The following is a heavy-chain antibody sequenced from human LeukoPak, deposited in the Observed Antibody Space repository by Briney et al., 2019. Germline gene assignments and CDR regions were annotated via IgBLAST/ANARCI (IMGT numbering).Heavy chain of an antibody. CDR3: ASWLGYCSGGSCYSFPDY. D-gene: IGHD2-15*01. J-gene: IGHJ4*02. Sequence: SETLSLTCTVSGVSISSSSYYWGWLRQPPGKGLEWIGSIYYSGSTYYNPSLKSRVTISVDTSKNQFSLKLSSVTAADTAVYYCASWLGYCSGGSCYSFPDYWGQGTLVTVSS. CDR1: GVSISSSSYY. CDR2: IYYSGST. V-gene: IGHV4-39*01.